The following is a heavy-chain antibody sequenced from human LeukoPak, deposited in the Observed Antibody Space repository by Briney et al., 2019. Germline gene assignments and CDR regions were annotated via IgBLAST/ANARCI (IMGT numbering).Heavy chain of an antibody. CDR1: GFTFSVYA. CDR2: IGGSVGTT. J-gene: IGHJ6*02. D-gene: IGHD6-19*01. V-gene: IGHV3-23*01. CDR3: ATSGWDTIDYFYGMDV. Sequence: GGSLRLSGAASGFTFSVYALSWVRQAPGKGLEWVSSIGGSVGTTYYADSVKGRFTISRDNSKNSLFLQMNSLRAEDTAVYYCATSGWDTIDYFYGMDVWGHGTTVTVSS.